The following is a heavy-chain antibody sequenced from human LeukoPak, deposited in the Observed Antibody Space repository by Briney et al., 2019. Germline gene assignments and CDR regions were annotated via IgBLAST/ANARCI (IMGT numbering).Heavy chain of an antibody. J-gene: IGHJ4*02. V-gene: IGHV3-23*01. CDR2: ISGSGDSA. Sequence: PGGSLRLSCAASGFTFSTYAMSWVRQAPGKGLEWVSVISGSGDSAYYADSVKGRFTISRDNSKNTLYLQMNSLRAEDTAVYYCARSAINNFDFWGQGTLVAVSS. D-gene: IGHD3-9*01. CDR3: ARSAINNFDF. CDR1: GFTFSTYA.